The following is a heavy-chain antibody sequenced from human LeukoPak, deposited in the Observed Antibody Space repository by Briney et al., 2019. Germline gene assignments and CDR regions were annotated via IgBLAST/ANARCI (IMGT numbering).Heavy chain of an antibody. J-gene: IGHJ4*02. Sequence: GGSLRLSCAASGFTFSSNYMSWVRQAPGKGLEGVAVIYSGGSTYYADSVKGRFTISRHNSKNPLYLQMNSLRAEDTAVYYCAAHGSGSYYKAVVDYWGQGTLVPVSS. D-gene: IGHD3-10*01. V-gene: IGHV3-66*01. CDR2: IYSGGST. CDR1: GFTFSSNY. CDR3: AAHGSGSYYKAVVDY.